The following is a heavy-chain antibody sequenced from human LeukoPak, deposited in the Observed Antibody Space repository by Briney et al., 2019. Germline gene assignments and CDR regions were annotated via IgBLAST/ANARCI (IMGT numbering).Heavy chain of an antibody. V-gene: IGHV4-38-2*02. D-gene: IGHD5-12*01. Sequence: KPSETLSLTCSVSRYSISSGYYWAWIRQPPGKGLEWIGSIYHSGSAYYNASLKSRVTISVDTSKNQFSLELPSVTAADTAVYYCARDATMMGNYFNYWGQGTLVTVSS. CDR3: ARDATMMGNYFNY. CDR2: IYHSGSA. CDR1: RYSISSGYY. J-gene: IGHJ4*02.